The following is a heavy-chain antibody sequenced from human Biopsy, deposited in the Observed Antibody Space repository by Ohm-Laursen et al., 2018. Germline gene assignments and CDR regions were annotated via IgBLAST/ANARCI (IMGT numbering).Heavy chain of an antibody. Sequence: SETLSLTCDVSGYSISRGYYWGWIRQPPGKGLEWLGYISNIGSTNYNPSLKSRVTISVDTSKNHFSLKLTSVTAADTAVYYCARESALAGDFDSWGQGTLVTVSS. V-gene: IGHV4-59*01. CDR2: ISNIGST. J-gene: IGHJ4*02. CDR3: ARESALAGDFDS. CDR1: GYSISRGYY. D-gene: IGHD6-19*01.